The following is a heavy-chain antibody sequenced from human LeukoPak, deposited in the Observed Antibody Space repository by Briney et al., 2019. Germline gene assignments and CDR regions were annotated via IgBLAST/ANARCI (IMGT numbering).Heavy chain of an antibody. Sequence: GGSLRLSCAASGFTFSTYAMSCVRQAPGRGREGVSAVSSCASSTHYADSVRGRFTSSKDHAQNPLYLQMNNRSAHGSAVHYGAKDARGSEGFWGQGTLVTVSS. J-gene: IGHJ4*02. V-gene: IGHV3-23*01. CDR1: GFTFSTYA. CDR3: AKDARGSEGF. CDR2: VSSCASST. D-gene: IGHD3-10*01.